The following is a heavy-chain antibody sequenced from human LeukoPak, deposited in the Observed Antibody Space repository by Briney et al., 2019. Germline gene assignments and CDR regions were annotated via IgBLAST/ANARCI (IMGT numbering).Heavy chain of an antibody. J-gene: IGHJ6*03. CDR1: GGSFSGYY. CDR2: INHSGST. V-gene: IGHV4-34*01. CDR3: ARHVTRYCSSTSCYSYYYYYYMDV. D-gene: IGHD2-2*01. Sequence: PSETLSLTCAVYGGSFSGYYWSWIRQPPGKGLEWIGEINHSGSTNYNPSLKSRVTISVDTSKNQFSLKLSSVTAADTAVYYCARHVTRYCSSTSCYSYYYYYYMDVWGKGTTVTASS.